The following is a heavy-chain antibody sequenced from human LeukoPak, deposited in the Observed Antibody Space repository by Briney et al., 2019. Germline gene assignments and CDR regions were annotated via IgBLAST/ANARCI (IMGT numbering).Heavy chain of an antibody. V-gene: IGHV1-69*05. D-gene: IGHD1-26*01. Sequence: SVKDSFQASGGTHRSYAISWVGQAPGRGGEGMGGMIPIFGTANYAQKFQGGVTITTEEYTRTGDMDVSKLTSEDTDVYYCARGPSGTYGGYFYSWGEGNLFTVSS. CDR2: MIPIFGTA. CDR3: ARGPSGTYGGYFYS. CDR1: GGTHRSYA. J-gene: IGHJ4*03.